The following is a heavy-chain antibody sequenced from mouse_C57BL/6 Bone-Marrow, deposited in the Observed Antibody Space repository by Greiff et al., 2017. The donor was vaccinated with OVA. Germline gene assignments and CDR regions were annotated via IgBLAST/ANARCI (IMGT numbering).Heavy chain of an antibody. J-gene: IGHJ1*03. CDR3: THYYGSSMYFDV. V-gene: IGHV14-4*01. CDR2: IDPENGDT. CDR1: GFNIIDDY. Sequence: VQLQQSGAELVRPGASVKLSCTASGFNIIDDYMHWVKQRPEQGLEWIGWIDPENGDTEYASKFQGKATITADTSSNTAYLQLSSLTSEDTAVYYCTHYYGSSMYFDVWGTGTTVTVSS. D-gene: IGHD1-1*01.